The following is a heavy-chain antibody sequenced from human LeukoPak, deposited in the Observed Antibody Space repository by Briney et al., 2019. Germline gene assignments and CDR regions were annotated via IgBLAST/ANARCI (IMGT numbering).Heavy chain of an antibody. D-gene: IGHD4-11*01. CDR2: IYHSGST. Sequence: SETLSLTCVVSGNSISSGYYWGWIRQPPGQGLEWIASIYHSGSTYYNTSLKSRVTISVDTSKNQFSLKVTSVTAADTAVYYCARMTTQTTSVDYWGQGTLVTVPS. V-gene: IGHV4-38-2*01. CDR3: ARMTTQTTSVDY. CDR1: GNSISSGYY. J-gene: IGHJ4*02.